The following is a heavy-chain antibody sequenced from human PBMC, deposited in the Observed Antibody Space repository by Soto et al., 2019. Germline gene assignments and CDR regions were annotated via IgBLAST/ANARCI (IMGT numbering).Heavy chain of an antibody. CDR3: ARGCTYYDFWSCYFGRFSPRSDACDI. D-gene: IGHD3-3*01. V-gene: IGHV1-18*04. CDR1: GYTFTSYG. J-gene: IGHJ3*02. Sequence: ASVKVSCKASGYTFTSYGISWVRQAPGQGLEWMGWISAYNGNTNYAQKLQGRVTMTTDTSTSTAYMELRRLRSDDTAVYYCARGCTYYDFWSCYFGRFSPRSDACDIWGQGTMFTVSS. CDR2: ISAYNGNT.